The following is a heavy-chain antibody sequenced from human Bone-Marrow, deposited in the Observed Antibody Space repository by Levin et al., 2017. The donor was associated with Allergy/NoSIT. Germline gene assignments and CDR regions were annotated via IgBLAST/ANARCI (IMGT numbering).Heavy chain of an antibody. CDR2: IYYSGST. Sequence: ESLKISCTVSGASISSFYWSWIRQPPGKGLEWIGYIYYSGSTNYSPSLKSRVSMSADMSRNQVYLTMSSVTAAATAVYYCARQAVPAAMSGFASWGQGNLVTVSS. D-gene: IGHD2-2*01. CDR1: GASISSFY. CDR3: ARQAVPAAMSGFAS. J-gene: IGHJ4*02. V-gene: IGHV4-59*08.